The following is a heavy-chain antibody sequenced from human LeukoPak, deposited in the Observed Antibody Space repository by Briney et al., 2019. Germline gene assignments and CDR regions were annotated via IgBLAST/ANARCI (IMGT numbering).Heavy chain of an antibody. CDR1: GYTFTSYD. D-gene: IGHD3-3*01. CDR3: ARGGAGYDFWSGYYPIDY. Sequence: ASVKVSCKASGYTFTSYDINWVRQATGQGLEWMGWMNPNSGNTGYAQKFQGRVTMTRNTSISTAYMELSSLRSEDTAVYYCARGGAGYDFWSGYYPIDYWGQGTLVTVSS. CDR2: MNPNSGNT. J-gene: IGHJ4*02. V-gene: IGHV1-8*01.